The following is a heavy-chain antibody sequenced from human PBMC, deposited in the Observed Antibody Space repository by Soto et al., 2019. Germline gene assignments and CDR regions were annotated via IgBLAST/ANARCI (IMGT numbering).Heavy chain of an antibody. D-gene: IGHD2-2*01. V-gene: IGHV3-21*01. Sequence: PGGSLRLSCAASGFTFSSYSMNWVRQAPGKGLEWVSSISSSSSYIYYADSVKGRFTISRDNAKNSLYLQMNSLRAEDTAVYYCARGTDIVVVPAASAYLYLPDKWGQGTLVTVSS. CDR2: ISSSSSYI. CDR1: GFTFSSYS. J-gene: IGHJ4*02. CDR3: ARGTDIVVVPAASAYLYLPDK.